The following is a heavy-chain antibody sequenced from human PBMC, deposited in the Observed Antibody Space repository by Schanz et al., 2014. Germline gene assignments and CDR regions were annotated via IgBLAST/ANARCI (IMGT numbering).Heavy chain of an antibody. CDR2: IRFDGSDK. CDR3: AKDQLANYRGSGYNWFDP. D-gene: IGHD3-10*01. J-gene: IGHJ5*02. CDR1: GFTFSSYG. V-gene: IGHV3-30*02. Sequence: KLVESGGGVVQPGRSLRLSCAASGFTFSSYGMHWVRQAPGKGLEWVTFIRFDGSDKYYADSVKGRFSVSRDNSKNTLYLQMNSLRADDTAVYYCAKDQLANYRGSGYNWFDPWGQGTLVTVSS.